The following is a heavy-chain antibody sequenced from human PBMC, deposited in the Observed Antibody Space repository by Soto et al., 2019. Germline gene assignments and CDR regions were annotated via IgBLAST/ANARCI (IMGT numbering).Heavy chain of an antibody. V-gene: IGHV1-3*01. CDR2: INAGNGNT. J-gene: IGHJ5*02. CDR3: ARLRRTNWFDP. CDR1: GYTFTSYA. D-gene: IGHD3-16*01. Sequence: GASVKVSCKASGYTFTSYAMHLVRQAPGQRLEWMGWINAGNGNTKYSQKFQGRVTITRDTSASTAYMELSSLRSEDTAVYYCARLRRTNWFDPWGQGTLVTVSS.